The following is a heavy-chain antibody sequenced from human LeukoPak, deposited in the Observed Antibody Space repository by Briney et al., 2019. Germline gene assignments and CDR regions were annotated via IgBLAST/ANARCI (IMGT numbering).Heavy chain of an antibody. CDR1: GFTFSSYG. D-gene: IGHD3-22*01. V-gene: IGHV3-30*02. CDR2: IRYDGSNK. Sequence: GGSLRLSCAASGFTFSSYGMHWVRQAPGKGLEWVAFIRYDGSNKYYADSVKGRFTIYRDNSKNTLYLQMNSLRAEDTAVYYCAKDMYYYDSSGSGFDYWGQGTLVTVSS. CDR3: AKDMYYYDSSGSGFDY. J-gene: IGHJ4*02.